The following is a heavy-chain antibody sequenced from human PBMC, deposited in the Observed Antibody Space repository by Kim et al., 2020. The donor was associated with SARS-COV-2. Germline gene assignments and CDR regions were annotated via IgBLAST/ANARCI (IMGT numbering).Heavy chain of an antibody. Sequence: GGSLRLSCTASGFTFGDYAMSWVRQAPGKGLEWVGFIRSKAYGGTTEYAASVKGRFTISRDDSKSIAYLQMNSLKTEDTAVYYCTREISSGYYYYYGMDVWGHGTTVTVSS. CDR1: GFTFGDYA. CDR3: TREISSGYYYYYGMDV. CDR2: IRSKAYGGTT. J-gene: IGHJ6*02. V-gene: IGHV3-49*04. D-gene: IGHD3-22*01.